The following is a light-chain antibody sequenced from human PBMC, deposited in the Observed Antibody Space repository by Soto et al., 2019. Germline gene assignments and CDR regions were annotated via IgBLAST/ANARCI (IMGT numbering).Light chain of an antibody. CDR2: GVS. CDR1: QSVGTY. CDR3: QQSYSNPRT. V-gene: IGKV1-39*01. J-gene: IGKJ1*01. Sequence: DIQVTQSPSSLSASDGDRVTITCRASQSVGTYLNWYRHKPGKAPTLLIYGVSSLHSGVPSRFSGSGSETEFTLTISSLQPEDFATYYCQQSYSNPRTFGQGTKVEIK.